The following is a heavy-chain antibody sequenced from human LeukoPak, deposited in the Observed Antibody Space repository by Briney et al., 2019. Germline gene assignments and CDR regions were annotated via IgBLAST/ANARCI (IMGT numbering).Heavy chain of an antibody. J-gene: IGHJ5*02. CDR1: GRSFSGYY. V-gene: IGHV4-34*01. D-gene: IGHD3-9*01. CDR2: IKHSGST. CDR3: ARDHDILTGYYKEGLNWFDP. Sequence: SETLSLMCAVYGRSFSGYYSSWIRHPPGKGLEWLGEIKHSGSTNYNPSRKSRVTISVGTSQIQFSLKLSSVTAADTAVYYCARDHDILTGYYKEGLNWFDPWGQGTLVTVSS.